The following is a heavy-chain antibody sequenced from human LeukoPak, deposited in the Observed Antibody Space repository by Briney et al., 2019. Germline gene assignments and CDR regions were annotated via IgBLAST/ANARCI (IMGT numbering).Heavy chain of an antibody. J-gene: IGHJ6*03. D-gene: IGHD5-12*01. CDR2: IIPIFGTT. CDR3: ARVVATSPHYYYMDV. CDR1: GGTFSSYA. V-gene: IGHV1-69*06. Sequence: SVKVSCKASGGTFSSYAISCVRQAPGQGLEWMGGIIPIFGTTNYAQKFQGRVTITADKSTSTAYMELSSLRSEDTAVYYCARVVATSPHYYYMDVWGKGTTVTVSS.